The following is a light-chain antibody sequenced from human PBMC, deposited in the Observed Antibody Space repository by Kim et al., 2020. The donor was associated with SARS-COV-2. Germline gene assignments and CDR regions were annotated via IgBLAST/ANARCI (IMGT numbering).Light chain of an antibody. CDR2: DNN. CDR3: GTWDSSRGVV. V-gene: IGLV1-51*01. J-gene: IGLJ2*01. Sequence: QSVLTQPPSVSAAPGQKVTISCSGSSSNLGNNYVSWYQQLPGTAPKLLMYDNNKRPSGIPDRFSGSKSGTSATLGITGLQTGDEAEYDCGTWDSSRGVVFGGGTKLTVL. CDR1: SSNLGNNY.